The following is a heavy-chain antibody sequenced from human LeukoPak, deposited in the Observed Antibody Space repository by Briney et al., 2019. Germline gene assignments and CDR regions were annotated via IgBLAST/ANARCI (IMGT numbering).Heavy chain of an antibody. V-gene: IGHV1-69*13. CDR2: IIPIFGTA. Sequence: ASVKVSCKSSGGTFSSYAISWVRQAPGQGLEWMGGIIPIFGTANYAQKFQGRVTITADESTSTAYMELSSLRSEDTAVYYCARDNHYYSSGTYYPHPFDYWGQGTLVTVSS. D-gene: IGHD3-10*01. CDR3: ARDNHYYSSGTYYPHPFDY. CDR1: GGTFSSYA. J-gene: IGHJ4*02.